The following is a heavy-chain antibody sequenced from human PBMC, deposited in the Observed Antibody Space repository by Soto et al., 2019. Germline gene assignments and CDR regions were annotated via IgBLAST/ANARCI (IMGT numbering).Heavy chain of an antibody. V-gene: IGHV4-59*12. CDR2: IYHTGTT. J-gene: IGHJ5*02. CDR3: ARGINYYDSSGDSWFDP. Sequence: SETLSLTCTVSGGYISSYYWTWIRQPPGKGLEWIGYIYHTGTTYYNMSLKSRVTISVDRSKNQFSLKLSSVTAADTAVYYCARGINYYDSSGDSWFDPWGQGTLVTVS. CDR1: GGYISSYY. D-gene: IGHD3-22*01.